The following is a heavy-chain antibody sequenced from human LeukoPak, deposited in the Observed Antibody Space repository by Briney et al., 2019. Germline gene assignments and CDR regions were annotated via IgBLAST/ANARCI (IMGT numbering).Heavy chain of an antibody. V-gene: IGHV3-23*01. J-gene: IGHJ4*02. CDR1: GFTFSTYA. CDR3: AKDQVPDGLYDIDY. Sequence: GGSLRLSCVASGFTFSTYAMNWVRHVPGKGLEWVSIITGGGGLIRYADSVKGRFTISRDNSKSTFYLKMNSLRAEDTAIYYCAKDQVPDGLYDIDYWGQGTLVTVSS. CDR2: ITGGGGLI. D-gene: IGHD3-9*01.